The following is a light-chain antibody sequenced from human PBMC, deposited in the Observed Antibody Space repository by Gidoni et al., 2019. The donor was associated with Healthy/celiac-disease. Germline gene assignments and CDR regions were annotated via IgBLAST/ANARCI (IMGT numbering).Light chain of an antibody. CDR2: QDS. CDR1: KLGDKY. J-gene: IGLJ1*01. V-gene: IGLV3-1*01. Sequence: SYERTQPPSVSVSPGQTASITCSGDKLGDKYACWYQQKPGQSPVLVIYQDSKRPSGIPERFSGSNSGNTATLTIRGTQAMDEADYYCQAWDSTLYVFGTGTKVTVL. CDR3: QAWDSTLYV.